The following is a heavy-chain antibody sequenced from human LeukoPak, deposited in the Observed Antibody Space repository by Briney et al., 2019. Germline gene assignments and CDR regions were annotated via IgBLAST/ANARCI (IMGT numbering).Heavy chain of an antibody. CDR1: GFIFSSYS. CDR3: ARVPWFGEPNSGGDSGY. J-gene: IGHJ4*02. V-gene: IGHV3-48*01. CDR2: ISSGSNTI. Sequence: PGGSLRLSCAASGFIFSSYSMNWVRQAPGKGLEWVSYISSGSNTIYYADSVKGRFTISRDNAKNSLYLQMNSLRAEDTAVYYCARVPWFGEPNSGGDSGYWGQGTLVTV. D-gene: IGHD3-10*01.